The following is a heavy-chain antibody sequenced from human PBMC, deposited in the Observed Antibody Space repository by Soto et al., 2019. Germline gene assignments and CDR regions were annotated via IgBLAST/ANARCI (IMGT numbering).Heavy chain of an antibody. CDR2: IYSGGST. D-gene: IGHD6-19*01. CDR3: TLGFSGWYEFDY. V-gene: IGHV3-53*01. CDR1: GLTFSDSA. Sequence: PGGSLRLSCAASGLTFSDSAIHWVRQAPGKGLEWVSVIYSGGSTYYADSVKGRFTISRDNSKNTLYLQMNSLRAEDTAVYYCTLGFSGWYEFDYWGQGTLVTVSS. J-gene: IGHJ4*02.